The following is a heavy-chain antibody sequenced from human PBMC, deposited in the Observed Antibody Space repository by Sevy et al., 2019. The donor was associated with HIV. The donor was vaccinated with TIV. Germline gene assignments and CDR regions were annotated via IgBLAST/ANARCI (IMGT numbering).Heavy chain of an antibody. CDR2: LSFGCGRI. D-gene: IGHD2-8*01. V-gene: IGHV3-23*01. Sequence: GGSLRLSCVASGFNFNIYSMSWVRQAPGKGLEWVSTLSFGCGRINHADSVQGRFTMSRDDSKKTVYLEMNSLRAKDTAVYYCAREGCTRPHDHWGQGTLVTVSS. CDR1: GFNFNIYS. CDR3: AREGCTRPHDH. J-gene: IGHJ4*02.